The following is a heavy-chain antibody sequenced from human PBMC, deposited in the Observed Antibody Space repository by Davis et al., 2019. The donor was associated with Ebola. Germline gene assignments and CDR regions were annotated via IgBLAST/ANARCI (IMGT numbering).Heavy chain of an antibody. Sequence: GESLKISCAASGFTFSSYGMHWVRQAPGKGLEWVAVISYDGSNKYYADSVKGRFTISRDNSKNTLYLQMNSLRAEDTAVYYCARGSVDIVATTYNYYYGMDVWGQGTTVTVSS. V-gene: IGHV3-30*03. CDR1: GFTFSSYG. J-gene: IGHJ6*02. CDR2: ISYDGSNK. D-gene: IGHD5-12*01. CDR3: ARGSVDIVATTYNYYYGMDV.